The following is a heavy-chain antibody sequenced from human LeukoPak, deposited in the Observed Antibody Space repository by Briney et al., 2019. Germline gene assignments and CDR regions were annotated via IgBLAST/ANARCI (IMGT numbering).Heavy chain of an antibody. V-gene: IGHV3-21*01. CDR1: GFTFSSYS. D-gene: IGHD3-3*01. Sequence: GGSLRLSCAASGFTFSSYSMNWVRQAPGKGLEWVSSISSSSSYIYYADSVKGRFTISRDNAKNSLYLQMNSLRAEDTAVYYCARERGSSEWLLWYENYYYYYMDVWGKGTTVTVSS. CDR3: ARERGSSEWLLWYENYYYYYMDV. J-gene: IGHJ6*03. CDR2: ISSSSSYI.